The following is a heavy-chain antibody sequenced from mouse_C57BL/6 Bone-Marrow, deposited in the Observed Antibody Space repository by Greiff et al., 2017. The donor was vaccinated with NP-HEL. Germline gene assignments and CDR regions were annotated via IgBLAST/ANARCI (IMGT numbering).Heavy chain of an antibody. V-gene: IGHV5-6*01. J-gene: IGHJ1*03. CDR2: ISSGGSYT. CDR1: GFTFSSYG. CDR3: ARPPYYYGSSYGYFDV. Sequence: EVKLVESGGDLVKPGGSLKLSCAASGFTFSSYGMSWVRQTPDKRLEWVATISSGGSYTYYPDSVKGRFTISRDNAKNTLYLQMSSLTSEDTAMYYCARPPYYYGSSYGYFDVWGTGTTVTVSS. D-gene: IGHD1-1*01.